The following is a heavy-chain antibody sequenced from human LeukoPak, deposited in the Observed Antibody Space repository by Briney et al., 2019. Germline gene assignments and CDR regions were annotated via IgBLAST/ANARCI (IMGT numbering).Heavy chain of an antibody. Sequence: PGGSLRLSCAASGFTFSSYWMYWVRHALAKGLVWVRSINTDGSRTSYAASVKGRFAISRDHAKSTLYLQMNSLRAEDTAVSYCGRVINWNYDYWGEGTLVTVS. J-gene: IGHJ4*02. D-gene: IGHD1-7*01. CDR3: GRVINWNYDY. CDR1: GFTFSSYW. CDR2: INTDGSRT. V-gene: IGHV3-74*01.